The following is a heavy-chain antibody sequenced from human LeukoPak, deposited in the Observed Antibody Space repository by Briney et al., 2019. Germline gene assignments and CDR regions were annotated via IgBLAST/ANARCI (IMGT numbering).Heavy chain of an antibody. J-gene: IGHJ1*01. CDR3: ARERYSSSWPRAEYFQH. D-gene: IGHD6-13*01. CDR2: INPNSGGT. Sequence: GASVKVSCKASGYTFTGYYMHWVRQAPGQGLEWMGWINPNSGGTNYAQKFQGRVTMTRDTSINTAYMELSRLRSDDTAVYYCARERYSSSWPRAEYFQHWGQGTLVTVSS. V-gene: IGHV1-2*02. CDR1: GYTFTGYY.